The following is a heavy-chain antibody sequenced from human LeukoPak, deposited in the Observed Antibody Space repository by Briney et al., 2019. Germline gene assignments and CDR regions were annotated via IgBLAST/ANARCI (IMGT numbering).Heavy chain of an antibody. V-gene: IGHV3-53*04. D-gene: IGHD3-22*01. Sequence: PGGSLRLSCAASGFTVSSNYMSWVRQVPGKGLEWVSVIYSGGSTYYADSVKGRFTISRHNSKNTLYLQMNSLRAEDTAVYYCARMAGYYDSSGYHQHYGMDVWGQGTTVTVSS. J-gene: IGHJ6*02. CDR3: ARMAGYYDSSGYHQHYGMDV. CDR1: GFTVSSNY. CDR2: IYSGGST.